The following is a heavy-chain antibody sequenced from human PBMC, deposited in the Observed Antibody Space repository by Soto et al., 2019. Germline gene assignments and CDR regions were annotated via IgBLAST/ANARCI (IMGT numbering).Heavy chain of an antibody. D-gene: IGHD6-6*01. V-gene: IGHV4-4*07. CDR3: ARFRGSSSDFFDF. CDR1: GGSISTYY. CDR2: IYTSGSP. Sequence: QVQLQESGPGLVKPSETLSLTCTVSGGSISTYYWNWIRQSAGKGLEWIGRIYTSGSPNYNPSLKSRVTMSVDTSKNQFSLKLSSVTAADTAVYYCARFRGSSSDFFDFWGQGTLVTVSS. J-gene: IGHJ4*02.